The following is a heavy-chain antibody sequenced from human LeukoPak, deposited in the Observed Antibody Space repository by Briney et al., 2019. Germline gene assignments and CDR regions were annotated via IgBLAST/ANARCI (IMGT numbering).Heavy chain of an antibody. J-gene: IGHJ4*02. D-gene: IGHD1-7*01. CDR1: GGSISSSSYY. CDR3: AKPRRYTWNYVE. Sequence: SETLSLTCTVSGGSISSSSYYWGWIRQPPGKGLEWIGSIYYSGSTYYNPSLKSRVTISVDTSKNQFSLKLSSVTAADTAVYYCAKPRRYTWNYVEWGQGTLVTVSS. CDR2: IYYSGST. V-gene: IGHV4-39*07.